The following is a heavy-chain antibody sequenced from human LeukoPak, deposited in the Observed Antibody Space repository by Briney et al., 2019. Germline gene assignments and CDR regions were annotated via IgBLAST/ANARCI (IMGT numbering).Heavy chain of an antibody. CDR3: AKAPSIAVAATLDWFDH. J-gene: IGHJ5*02. D-gene: IGHD6-19*01. V-gene: IGHV3-23*01. Sequence: GGSLRLSCAASGFTFSSYALSWVRKAPGKGLEWVSAFSGSGGSTYYADSVKGRFTISRDNSKNTLYLQINGLRAEDTAVYYCAKAPSIAVAATLDWFDHWGQGTLVTVSS. CDR2: FSGSGGST. CDR1: GFTFSSYA.